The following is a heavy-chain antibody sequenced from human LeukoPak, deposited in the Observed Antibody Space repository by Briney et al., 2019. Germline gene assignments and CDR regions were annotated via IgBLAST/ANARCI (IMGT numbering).Heavy chain of an antibody. CDR1: GYTLSDYD. CDR3: ARVVMKAFYYYYMDV. D-gene: IGHD2-21*01. V-gene: IGHV1-8*01. J-gene: IGHJ6*03. CDR2: MNPTSGDT. Sequence: ASVKVSCKASGYTLSDYDVNWVRQAPGQGLEWMGWMNPTSGDTGYAQKFQGRVTMTRSMSRNTAYMELSRLRSEDTAVYFCARVVMKAFYYYYMDVWRKGTTIIISS.